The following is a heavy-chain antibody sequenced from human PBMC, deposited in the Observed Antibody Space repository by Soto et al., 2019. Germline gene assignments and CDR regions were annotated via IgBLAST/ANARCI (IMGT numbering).Heavy chain of an antibody. CDR2: IKPDGSAT. CDR1: GFPFSSYV. Sequence: EVQLLESGGGLVQPGGSLRLSCAASGFPFSSYVMTWVRQAPGKGLEWVAYIKPDGSATYYVDSVKGRFTISRDNAKNSLYLQMNSLRVEDTSVYYCARAGYCGPGCYYYFDYWGQGTLVTVSS. J-gene: IGHJ4*02. D-gene: IGHD2-21*02. CDR3: ARAGYCGPGCYYYFDY. V-gene: IGHV3-7*01.